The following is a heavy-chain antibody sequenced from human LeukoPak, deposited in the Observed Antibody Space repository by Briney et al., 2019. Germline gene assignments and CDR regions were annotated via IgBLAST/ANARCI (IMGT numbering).Heavy chain of an antibody. V-gene: IGHV1-69*01. J-gene: IGHJ4*02. Sequence: ASVKVSCKASGGTFSSYAISWVRQAPGQGLEWMGGIIPIFGTANYAQKFQGRVTITVDESTSTAYMELSSLRSEDTAVYYCARGVEMATRHFDYWGQGTLVTVSS. D-gene: IGHD5-24*01. CDR2: IIPIFGTA. CDR3: ARGVEMATRHFDY. CDR1: GGTFSSYA.